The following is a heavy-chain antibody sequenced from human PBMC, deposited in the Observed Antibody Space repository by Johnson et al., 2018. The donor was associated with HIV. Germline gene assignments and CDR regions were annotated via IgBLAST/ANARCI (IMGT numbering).Heavy chain of an antibody. V-gene: IGHV3-11*01. CDR1: GFTFSDYY. J-gene: IGHJ3*02. Sequence: QVQLVESGGGLVKPGGSLRLSCVASGFTFSDYYMSWIRQAPGKGLEWVSYISSSGSTIYYADFVKGRFTISRDNDKKSLYLQMNSLRAEDTAVYYCAKDVGYYYGSGRRDAFDIWGQGTMVTVSS. CDR3: AKDVGYYYGSGRRDAFDI. CDR2: ISSSGSTI. D-gene: IGHD3-10*01.